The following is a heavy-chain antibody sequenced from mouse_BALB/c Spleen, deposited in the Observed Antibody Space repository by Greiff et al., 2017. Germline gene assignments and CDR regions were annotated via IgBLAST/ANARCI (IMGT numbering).Heavy chain of an antibody. J-gene: IGHJ4*01. D-gene: IGHD1-1*01. CDR1: GYTFTDYA. Sequence: QVQLKESGPELVRPGVSVKISCKGSGYTFTDYAMHWVKQSHAKSLEWIGVISTYSGNTNYNQKFKGKATMTVDKSSSTAYMELARLTSEDSAIYYGARPYYYGSSDAMDDGGQGTSVTVSS. V-gene: IGHV1-67*01. CDR3: ARPYYYGSSDAMDD. CDR2: ISTYSGNT.